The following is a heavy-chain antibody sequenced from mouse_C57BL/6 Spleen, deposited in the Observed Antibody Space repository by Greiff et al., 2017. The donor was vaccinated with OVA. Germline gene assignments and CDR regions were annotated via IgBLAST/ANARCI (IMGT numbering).Heavy chain of an antibody. CDR1: GYSITSGYY. Sequence: EVHLVESGPGLVKPSQSLSLTCSVTGYSITSGYYWNWIRQFPGNKLEWMGYISYDGSNNYNPSLKNRISITRDTSKNQFFLKLNSVTTEDTATYYCARRGNYRFAMDYWGQGTSVTVSS. CDR2: ISYDGSN. D-gene: IGHD2-1*01. J-gene: IGHJ4*01. CDR3: ARRGNYRFAMDY. V-gene: IGHV3-6*01.